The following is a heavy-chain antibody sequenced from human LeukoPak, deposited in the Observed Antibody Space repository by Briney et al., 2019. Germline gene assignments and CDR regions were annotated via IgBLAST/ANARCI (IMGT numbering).Heavy chain of an antibody. J-gene: IGHJ4*02. CDR1: GFTFSSYG. D-gene: IGHD5-18*01. V-gene: IGHV3-30*18. CDR2: ISYDGSNT. CDR3: AKDRGYSYGHSGVLDY. Sequence: PGGSLRLSCAASGFTFSSYGMHWVRQAPSKGLEWVALISYDGSNTYYADSVKGRFTLSRDNSKNTLYLEMNSLRAEDTAVYNCAKDRGYSYGHSGVLDYWGQGTLVTVSS.